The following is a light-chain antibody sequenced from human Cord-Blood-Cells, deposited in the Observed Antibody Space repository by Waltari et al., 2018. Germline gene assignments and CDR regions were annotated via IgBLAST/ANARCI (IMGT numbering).Light chain of an antibody. J-gene: IGLJ3*02. Sequence: QSALPQPASVSGSPGPSITSSCTGTSSDGGGYNYVSWYQQHPGKAPKLMIYDVSNRPSGVSNRFSGSKSGNTASLTISGLQAEDEADYYCSSYTSSSTLVFGGGTKLTVL. CDR2: DVS. CDR1: SSDGGGYNY. CDR3: SSYTSSSTLV. V-gene: IGLV2-14*01.